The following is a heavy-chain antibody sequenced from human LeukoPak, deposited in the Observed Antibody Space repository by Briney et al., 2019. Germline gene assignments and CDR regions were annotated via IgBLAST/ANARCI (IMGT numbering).Heavy chain of an antibody. J-gene: IGHJ3*02. D-gene: IGHD6-19*01. V-gene: IGHV3-48*03. CDR2: ISSRGSMI. Sequence: PRGSRTLSCAASGFTFNTYEMHWVRQAPGKGLEWVSYISSRGSMIYYVESVKDRFTISRDNAKNSLYLHMKSLRAEDTAVYFCARPLSGWSAFDIWGRGPIVIVTS. CDR1: GFTFNTYE. CDR3: ARPLSGWSAFDI.